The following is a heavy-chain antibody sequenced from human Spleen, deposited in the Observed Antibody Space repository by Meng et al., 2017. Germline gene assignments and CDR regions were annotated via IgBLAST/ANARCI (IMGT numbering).Heavy chain of an antibody. CDR3: ARDGSAAGSELEY. J-gene: IGHJ4*01. Sequence: ASVKVSCKASGYTFTGYYMHWVRQAPGQGLEWMGWFNPNSGGTNSAQKFQGRVTMTRDTSINTAYIELSSLRSDDTAVYYCARDGSAAGSELEYWGHRTRFTVSS. CDR1: GYTFTGYY. D-gene: IGHD6-13*01. CDR2: FNPNSGGT. V-gene: IGHV1-2*02.